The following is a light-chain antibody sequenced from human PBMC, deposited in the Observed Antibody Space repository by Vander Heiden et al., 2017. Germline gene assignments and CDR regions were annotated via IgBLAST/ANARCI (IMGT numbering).Light chain of an antibody. V-gene: IGLV1-44*01. CDR1: GSNIGRNT. Sequence: QSLLAQPPSASGTPGQSVTISCSGSGSNIGRNTVNWYQQLPGAAPRLLIYYNDQRPSGVPDRLSGSKSGTSASLAISGLQSEDEADYYCTSWDNSLNARVFGGGTKLTVL. CDR3: TSWDNSLNARV. J-gene: IGLJ3*02. CDR2: YND.